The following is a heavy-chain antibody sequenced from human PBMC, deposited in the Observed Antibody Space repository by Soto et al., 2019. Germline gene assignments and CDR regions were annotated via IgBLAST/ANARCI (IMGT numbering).Heavy chain of an antibody. CDR2: IYYSGST. CDR3: ALAAAGTSLFDY. D-gene: IGHD6-13*01. J-gene: IGHJ4*02. V-gene: IGHV4-59*01. Sequence: QVQLQESGPGLVKPSETLSLTCTVSGGSISSYYWSWIRQPPGKGLEWIGYIYYSGSTNYNPSLKRRVTKSVDTSQNQFSLKLSSVTAEDTAVYYCALAAAGTSLFDYWGQGTLVTVSS. CDR1: GGSISSYY.